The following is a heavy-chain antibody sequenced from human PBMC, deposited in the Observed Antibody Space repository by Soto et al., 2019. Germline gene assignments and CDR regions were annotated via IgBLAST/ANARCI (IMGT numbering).Heavy chain of an antibody. CDR2: SYHSGST. CDR3: ARGTLTGYWALGKTYYFDY. V-gene: IGHV4-30-2*01. Sequence: QLQLQESSSGLVKPSQTLSLTCAVSGGSISSGGYSWSWIRQPPGKSLEWIGYSYHSGSTYYNTSLRSRVTISVDRSKNQFSLKLSSVTAADTAVYYCARGTLTGYWALGKTYYFDYWGQGTLVTVSS. D-gene: IGHD3-9*01. J-gene: IGHJ4*02. CDR1: GGSISSGGYS.